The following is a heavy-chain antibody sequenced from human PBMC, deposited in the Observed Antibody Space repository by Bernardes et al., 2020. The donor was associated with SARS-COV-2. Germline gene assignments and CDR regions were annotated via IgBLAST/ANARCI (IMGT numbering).Heavy chain of an antibody. V-gene: IGHV3-30*04. CDR3: ARDLRTYIAVAGCYFDY. J-gene: IGHJ4*02. CDR2: ISYDGSNK. Sequence: GGSLRLSCAASGFTFSSYAMHWVRQAPGKGLEWVAVISYDGSNKYYADSVKGRFTISRDNSKNTLYLQMNSLRAEDTAVYYCARDLRTYIAVAGCYFDYWGQGTLVTVSS. CDR1: GFTFSSYA. D-gene: IGHD6-19*01.